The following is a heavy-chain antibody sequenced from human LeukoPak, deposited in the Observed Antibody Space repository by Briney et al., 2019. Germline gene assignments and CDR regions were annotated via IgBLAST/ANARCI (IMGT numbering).Heavy chain of an antibody. Sequence: ASVTVSCKASGYTFTSYYMHWVRQAPGQGLEWMGIINPSGGSTSYAQKFQGRATMTRDTSTSTVYMELSSLRSEDTAVYYCARASSWRGSSGYYDYWGQGALVTVSS. J-gene: IGHJ4*02. D-gene: IGHD3-22*01. CDR1: GYTFTSYY. CDR3: ARASSWRGSSGYYDY. CDR2: INPSGGST. V-gene: IGHV1-46*01.